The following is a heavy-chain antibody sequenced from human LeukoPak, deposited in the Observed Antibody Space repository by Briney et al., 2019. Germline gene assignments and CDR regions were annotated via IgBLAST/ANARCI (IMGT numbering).Heavy chain of an antibody. D-gene: IGHD6-13*01. CDR1: GFTFSSYA. CDR2: ISGSGGST. J-gene: IGHJ6*02. CDR3: AKDLGYSSSFVFYYGMDV. Sequence: PGGSLRLSCAASGFTFSSYAMSWVRQAPGKGLEWVSAISGSGGSTYYVDSVKGRFTISRDNSKNTLYLQMNSLRAEDTAVYYCAKDLGYSSSFVFYYGMDVWGQGTTVTVSS. V-gene: IGHV3-23*01.